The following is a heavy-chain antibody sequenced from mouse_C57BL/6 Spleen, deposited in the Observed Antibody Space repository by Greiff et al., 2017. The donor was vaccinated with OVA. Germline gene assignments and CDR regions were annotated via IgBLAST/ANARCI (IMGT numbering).Heavy chain of an antibody. CDR3: ARRTGYVRDAMDY. CDR1: GSTFTSNG. Sequence: QVHVKQSGAELARPGASVKLSCQASGSTFTSNGIRWVTQRTGQGLEWIGEIYPRSGNTYYNEKFKGKATLTADKSSSTAYMELRSLTSEDSAVYFCARRTGYVRDAMDYWGQGTSVTVS. CDR2: IYPRSGNT. D-gene: IGHD3-1*01. J-gene: IGHJ4*01. V-gene: IGHV1-81*01.